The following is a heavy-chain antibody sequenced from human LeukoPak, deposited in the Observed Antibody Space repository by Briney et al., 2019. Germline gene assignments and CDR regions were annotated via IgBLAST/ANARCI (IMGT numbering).Heavy chain of an antibody. CDR2: MNPNSGGT. Sequence: ASVKVSCKASGYTFTDYYVHWVRQAPGQGLEWMGWMNPNSGGTNYAQRFQGRVTMTRDTSISTAYMELTRLRCDDTAVFYCATSRGGTSFDYWGQGTLVTVSS. CDR3: ATSRGGTSFDY. V-gene: IGHV1-2*02. CDR1: GYTFTDYY. J-gene: IGHJ4*02. D-gene: IGHD2-2*01.